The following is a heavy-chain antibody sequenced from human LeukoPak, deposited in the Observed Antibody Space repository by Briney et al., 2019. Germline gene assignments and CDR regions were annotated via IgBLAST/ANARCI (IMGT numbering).Heavy chain of an antibody. J-gene: IGHJ4*02. CDR3: ARDSRSLAAAEVGY. V-gene: IGHV1-2*02. D-gene: IGHD6-13*01. CDR1: GYTFTGYY. CDR2: INPNSGDT. Sequence: ASVKVSCKASGYTFTGYYIHWGRQAPGQGLEWMGWINPNSGDTNYAQKFQGRVTMTRDTSISTAYMELSSLRSDDTAVYFCARDSRSLAAAEVGYWGQGTLVTVSS.